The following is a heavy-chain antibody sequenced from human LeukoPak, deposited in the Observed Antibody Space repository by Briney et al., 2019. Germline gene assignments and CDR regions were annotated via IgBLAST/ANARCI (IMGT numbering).Heavy chain of an antibody. CDR3: ASNQWPNWYFDL. D-gene: IGHD6-19*01. J-gene: IGHJ2*01. CDR2: IYYSGST. CDR1: GVSISSSSYY. V-gene: IGHV4-39*07. Sequence: PSETLSLTCTVSGVSISSSSYYWGWIRQPPGKGLEWIGSIYYSGSTFYNPSFKSRLTISGDTSKNQFSLKLSSVTAADTAVYYCASNQWPNWYFDLWGRGALVTVSS.